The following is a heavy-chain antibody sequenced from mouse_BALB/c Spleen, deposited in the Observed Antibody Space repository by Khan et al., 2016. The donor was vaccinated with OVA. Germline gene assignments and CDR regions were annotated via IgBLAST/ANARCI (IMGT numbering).Heavy chain of an antibody. Sequence: VQLQESGPGLVAPQNLSITCTVSGFSLSDYGVSWIRQPPGKGLEWLGVIWGGGSTYYNSALKSRLSISKDNSKSQVFLKMSSLQSDDTAMFYCAKGVWSYYYTLDYWGQGTSVTVSS. CDR3: AKGVWSYYYTLDY. J-gene: IGHJ4*01. V-gene: IGHV2-6-5*01. CDR1: GFSLSDYG. CDR2: IWGGGST.